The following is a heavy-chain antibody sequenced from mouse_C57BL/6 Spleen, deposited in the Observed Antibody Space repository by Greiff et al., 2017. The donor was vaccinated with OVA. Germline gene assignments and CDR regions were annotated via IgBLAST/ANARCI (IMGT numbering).Heavy chain of an antibody. CDR1: GYAFSSSW. Sequence: QVQLQQSGPELVKPGASVKISCKASGYAFSSSWMNWVKQRPGKGLEWIGRIYPGDGDTNYNGKFKGKAKLTADKSSSTAYMQLSSLTSEDSAVYFCASGITTVVATDYAMDYWGQGTSVTVS. D-gene: IGHD1-1*01. CDR2: IYPGDGDT. J-gene: IGHJ4*01. CDR3: ASGITTVVATDYAMDY. V-gene: IGHV1-82*01.